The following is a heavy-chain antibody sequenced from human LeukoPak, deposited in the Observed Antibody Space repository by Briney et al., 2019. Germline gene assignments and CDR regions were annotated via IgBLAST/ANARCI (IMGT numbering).Heavy chain of an antibody. V-gene: IGHV3-53*01. Sequence: PGGSLRLSCAASGFTVSSNYMSWVRQAPGKGLEWVSVIYSGGSTYYADSVKGRFTISRDNSKNTLYLQMNSLGAEDTAVYYCARSLWFGELLPPFAFDIWGQGTMVTVSS. D-gene: IGHD3-10*01. CDR2: IYSGGST. J-gene: IGHJ3*02. CDR1: GFTVSSNY. CDR3: ARSLWFGELLPPFAFDI.